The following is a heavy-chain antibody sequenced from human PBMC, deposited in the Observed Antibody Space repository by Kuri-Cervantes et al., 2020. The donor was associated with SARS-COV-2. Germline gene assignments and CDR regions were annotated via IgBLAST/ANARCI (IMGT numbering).Heavy chain of an antibody. CDR2: IIPIFGTA. Sequence: SVKVSCKASGYTFTSYGISWVRQAPGQGLEWMGGIIPIFGTANYAQKFQGRVTITADESTSTAYMELSSLRSEDTAVYYCARDRGFDCSGTNCRITADSYLYGMDVWGQGTTVTVSS. J-gene: IGHJ6*02. D-gene: IGHD2-15*01. CDR1: GYTFTSYG. V-gene: IGHV1-69*13. CDR3: ARDRGFDCSGTNCRITADSYLYGMDV.